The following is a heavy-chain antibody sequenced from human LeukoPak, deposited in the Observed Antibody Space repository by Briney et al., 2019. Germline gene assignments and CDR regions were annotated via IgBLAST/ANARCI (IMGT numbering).Heavy chain of an antibody. D-gene: IGHD3-10*02. Sequence: GGSLRLSCATSGFTFDRYTIHWVRQAPGKGLEWVSLAGWAGGTTYYSDSVRGRFTISRDSGKNSVYLQMNSLTTDDTAFYFCAKELDTMFFDYWGQGALVTVSS. J-gene: IGHJ4*02. CDR2: AGWAGGTT. CDR3: AKELDTMFFDY. V-gene: IGHV3-43*01. CDR1: GFTFDRYT.